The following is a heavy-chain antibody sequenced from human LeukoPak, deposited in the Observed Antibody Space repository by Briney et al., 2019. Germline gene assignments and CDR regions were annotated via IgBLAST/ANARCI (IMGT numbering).Heavy chain of an antibody. CDR1: GFTFSSYA. CDR2: ISGSGGSR. D-gene: IGHD3-10*01. Sequence: SGGSLRLSCAASGFTFSSYAMSWVRQAPGKGLEWVSAISGSGGSRSYADSVKGRFTISRDNSKNTLYLQMNSLRAEDTAVYYCAKDPAMVRGVITGYDWGQGTLVTVSS. V-gene: IGHV3-23*01. CDR3: AKDPAMVRGVITGYD. J-gene: IGHJ4*02.